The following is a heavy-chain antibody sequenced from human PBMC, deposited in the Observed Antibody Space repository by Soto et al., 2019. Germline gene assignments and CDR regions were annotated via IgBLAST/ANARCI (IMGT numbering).Heavy chain of an antibody. CDR3: ARGTKYYYQGMDV. CDR2: IYDSGGT. Sequence: SETLSLTCSVSGDSINNYYWTWIRQPPGKGLEWIGYIYDSGGTSYNPSLKSRLTISVDTSKNQFSLKLKSVTAADTAVYYCARGTKYYYQGMDVWGQGTTVTVSS. V-gene: IGHV4-59*01. CDR1: GDSINNYY. J-gene: IGHJ6*02.